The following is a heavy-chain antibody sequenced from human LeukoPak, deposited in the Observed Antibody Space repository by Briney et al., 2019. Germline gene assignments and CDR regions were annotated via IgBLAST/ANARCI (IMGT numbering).Heavy chain of an antibody. CDR3: ARDLVTIFGVVTPCFDY. CDR1: GYTFTGYY. D-gene: IGHD3-3*01. Sequence: ASVKVSCKASGYTFTGYYMHWVRQAPGQGLEWMGWINPNSGGTNYAQKFQGRVTMTRDTSISTAYMELSRLRSDDTAVYYCARDLVTIFGVVTPCFDYWGQGTLVTVSS. CDR2: INPNSGGT. V-gene: IGHV1-2*02. J-gene: IGHJ4*02.